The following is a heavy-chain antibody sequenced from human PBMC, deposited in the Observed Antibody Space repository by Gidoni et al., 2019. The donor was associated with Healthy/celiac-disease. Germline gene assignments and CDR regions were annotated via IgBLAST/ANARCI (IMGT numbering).Heavy chain of an antibody. J-gene: IGHJ4*02. D-gene: IGHD6-19*01. Sequence: QVQLVESGGGVVQPERALRLSCAAAGSTFSSYAMHWVSQAPGTGLECVSVRSYDGSNKYSADSVKGRFTISRDNSKVTLYLQMNSLRAEDAAVYYCARDAHSSGTYYFVYWGQGPLVTVSS. CDR2: RSYDGSNK. V-gene: IGHV3-30-3*01. CDR3: ARDAHSSGTYYFVY. CDR1: GSTFSSYA.